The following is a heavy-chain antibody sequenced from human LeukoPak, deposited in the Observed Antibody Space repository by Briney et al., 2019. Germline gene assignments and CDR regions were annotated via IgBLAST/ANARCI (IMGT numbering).Heavy chain of an antibody. V-gene: IGHV3-23*01. CDR2: ISGGGGST. Sequence: GGSLRLSCAASGFTFSNYAINWVRQAPGKGLQWVSAISGGGGSTYYADSVKGRFTISRDNSKNTLYLQMNSLRAEDTAVYYCAKDTMVRGLYDYWGQGTLVTVSS. CDR1: GFTFSNYA. CDR3: AKDTMVRGLYDY. J-gene: IGHJ4*02. D-gene: IGHD3-10*01.